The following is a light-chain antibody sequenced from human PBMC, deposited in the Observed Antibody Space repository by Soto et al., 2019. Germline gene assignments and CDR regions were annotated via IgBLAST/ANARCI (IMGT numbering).Light chain of an antibody. Sequence: EIVLTQSPGTLSLSPGERATLSCRASQSVSSSYLAWYQQKPGQAPRLLIYGASSRATGIPDRIGGSGSGTDFTLTISSLQSEDYAIYYCQQYNNWPPWTFGQGTKVDI. J-gene: IGKJ1*01. CDR3: QQYNNWPPWT. CDR1: QSVSSSY. CDR2: GAS. V-gene: IGKV3-20*01.